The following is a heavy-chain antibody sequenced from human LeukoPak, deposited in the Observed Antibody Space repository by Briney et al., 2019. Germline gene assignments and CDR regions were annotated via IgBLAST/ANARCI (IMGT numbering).Heavy chain of an antibody. V-gene: IGHV3-11*04. CDR3: ARGSVAGRQRAPPKEWFDP. J-gene: IGHJ5*02. Sequence: PGGSLRLSCAASGFTFSDYYMSWLRQAPGKGLEWVSYISDSGSSIYYADSVKGRFTISRDNAKKSLYLQMNSLRAEDTAVYYCARGSVAGRQRAPPKEWFDPWGQGTLVTVSS. CDR1: GFTFSDYY. D-gene: IGHD6-6*01. CDR2: ISDSGSSI.